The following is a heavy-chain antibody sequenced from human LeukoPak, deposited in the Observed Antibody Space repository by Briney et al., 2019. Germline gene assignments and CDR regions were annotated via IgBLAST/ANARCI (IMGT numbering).Heavy chain of an antibody. J-gene: IGHJ4*02. D-gene: IGHD6-19*01. CDR1: GFTFSSYS. Sequence: PGRSLRLSCVASGFTFSSYSMNWVRQAPGKGLEWVSSISSSSSYIYYADSVKGRFTISRDNAKNSLYLQMNSLRAEDTAVYYCARGSGLSIAVAGRLDYWGQGTLVTVSS. CDR2: ISSSSSYI. V-gene: IGHV3-21*01. CDR3: ARGSGLSIAVAGRLDY.